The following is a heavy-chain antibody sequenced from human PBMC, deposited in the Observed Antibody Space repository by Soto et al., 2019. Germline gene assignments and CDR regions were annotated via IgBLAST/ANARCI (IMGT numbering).Heavy chain of an antibody. CDR1: GGSFSGYY. V-gene: IGHV4-34*01. CDR3: ARGHLFRGYDRSGYYYYYYYMDV. CDR2: INHSGST. J-gene: IGHJ6*03. D-gene: IGHD5-12*01. Sequence: SETLSLTCAVYGGSFSGYYWSWIRQPPGKGLEWIGEINHSGSTNYNPSLKSRVTISVDTSKNQFSLKLSSVTAADTAVYYCARGHLFRGYDRSGYYYYYYYMDVWGKGTTVTVSS.